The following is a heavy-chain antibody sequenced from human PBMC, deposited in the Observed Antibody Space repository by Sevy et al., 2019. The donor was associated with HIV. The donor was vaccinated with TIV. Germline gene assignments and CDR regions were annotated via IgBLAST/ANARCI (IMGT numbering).Heavy chain of an antibody. CDR2: IRSKDYGGAT. V-gene: IGHV3-49*03. CDR3: TRGYYYDSSGYSDY. CDR1: GFTFGDYA. J-gene: IGHJ4*02. Sequence: GGSLRLSCTGSGFTFGDYAMSGFHQAPGMGLEWVGFIRSKDYGGATEYAASVKGRFTISRDDSKSIADLQMNSLKTEDTAVYYCTRGYYYDSSGYSDYWGQGTLVTVSS. D-gene: IGHD3-22*01.